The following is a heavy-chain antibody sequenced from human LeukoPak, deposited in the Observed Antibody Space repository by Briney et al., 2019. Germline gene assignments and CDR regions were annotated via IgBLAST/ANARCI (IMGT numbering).Heavy chain of an antibody. J-gene: IGHJ6*03. V-gene: IGHV4-34*01. CDR1: GGSFSGYY. Sequence: SETLSLTCAVYGGSFSGYYWSWIRQPPGKGLEWIGEINHSGSTNYNPSLKSRVTISVDTSKNQFSLKLSSVTAADTAVYYCARISTGQNQNYYYYMDVWGKGTTVTISS. D-gene: IGHD4-17*01. CDR3: ARISTGQNQNYYYYMDV. CDR2: INHSGST.